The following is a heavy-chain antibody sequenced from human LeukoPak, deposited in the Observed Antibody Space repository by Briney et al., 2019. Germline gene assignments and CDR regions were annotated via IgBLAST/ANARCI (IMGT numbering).Heavy chain of an antibody. CDR2: ISQSGGST. D-gene: IGHD6-13*01. J-gene: IGHJ4*02. Sequence: GGSLRLSCAASGFTFSIYVMTWVRQAPGKGLEWVSGISQSGGSTYYADSVRGRFTISRDNPKNTLYLQMNSLRAEDTAVYYCAKGDSSSWAPDSWGKGSLVTVSS. CDR1: GFTFSIYV. V-gene: IGHV3-23*01. CDR3: AKGDSSSWAPDS.